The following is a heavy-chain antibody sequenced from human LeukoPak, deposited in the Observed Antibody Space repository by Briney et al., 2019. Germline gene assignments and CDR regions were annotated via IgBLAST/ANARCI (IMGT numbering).Heavy chain of an antibody. V-gene: IGHV3-48*01. CDR2: IGSDSGNT. Sequence: GGSLRLSCAASGFTFSDYSMNWVRQAPGKGLEWISYIGSDSGNTNYADSVKGRFTISGDKAKNSLYLQMNSLRVEDTAVYYCARDYKYAFDNWGQGALVTVSS. D-gene: IGHD5-24*01. CDR1: GFTFSDYS. J-gene: IGHJ4*02. CDR3: ARDYKYAFDN.